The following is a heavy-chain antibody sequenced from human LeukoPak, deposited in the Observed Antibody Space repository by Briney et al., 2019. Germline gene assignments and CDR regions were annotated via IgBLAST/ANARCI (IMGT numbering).Heavy chain of an antibody. J-gene: IGHJ3*02. V-gene: IGHV3-23*01. CDR1: GFTFSSYA. Sequence: PGGSLRLSCAASGFTFSSYAMSWVRQAPGKGLEWVSAISGSGGTTYYADSVKGRFTISRDNSKNTLYLQMNSLRSEDTAVYYCASADGRHGAFDIWGQGTMVTVSS. CDR3: ASADGRHGAFDI. CDR2: ISGSGGTT.